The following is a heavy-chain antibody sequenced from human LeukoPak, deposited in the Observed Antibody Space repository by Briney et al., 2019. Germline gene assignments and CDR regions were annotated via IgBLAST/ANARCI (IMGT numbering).Heavy chain of an antibody. D-gene: IGHD3-22*01. CDR3: ARRLRDTSSYPFDY. CDR2: IYPGDSDS. Sequence: GESLKISCKGSGYSFTSYWIGWVRQMPGKGLEWMGLIYPGDSDSRYSPSFQGQVTISADKSISTAYLQWSSLKASDTAIYYCARRLRDTSSYPFDYWGQGTLVTVSS. CDR1: GYSFTSYW. J-gene: IGHJ4*02. V-gene: IGHV5-51*01.